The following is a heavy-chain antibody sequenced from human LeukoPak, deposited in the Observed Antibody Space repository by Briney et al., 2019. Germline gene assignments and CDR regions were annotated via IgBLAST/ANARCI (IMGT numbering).Heavy chain of an antibody. V-gene: IGHV1-46*01. D-gene: IGHD3-3*01. Sequence: ASVKVSCKASGYTFTSYYMHWVRQAPGQGLEWMGIINPSGGSTSYAQKFQGRVTMTRDTSTSTVYMELSRLRSEDTAVYYCATSLRFLEWLLYWGQGTLGTVSS. CDR3: ATSLRFLEWLLY. CDR2: INPSGGST. CDR1: GYTFTSYY. J-gene: IGHJ4*02.